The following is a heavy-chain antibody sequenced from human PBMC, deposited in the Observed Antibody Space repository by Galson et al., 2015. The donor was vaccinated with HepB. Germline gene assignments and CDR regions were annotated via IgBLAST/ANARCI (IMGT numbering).Heavy chain of an antibody. CDR1: GYSFTNYW. Sequence: QSGAEVKKPGESLKISCHCSGYSFTNYWIAWVRHMPGKGLEWMGIIYPGDSDTRYSPSFQGQVTISADKSITTAYLQWSSLKASDPAIFYCARLYSSSWYYFDYWGQGTLVSVSS. CDR2: IYPGDSDT. D-gene: IGHD6-13*01. J-gene: IGHJ4*02. V-gene: IGHV5-51*03. CDR3: ARLYSSSWYYFDY.